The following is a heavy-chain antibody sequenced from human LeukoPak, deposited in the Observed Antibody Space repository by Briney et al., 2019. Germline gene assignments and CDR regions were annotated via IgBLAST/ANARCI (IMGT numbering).Heavy chain of an antibody. J-gene: IGHJ6*02. CDR2: INHSGST. D-gene: IGHD3-10*01. V-gene: IGHV4-34*01. CDR3: ARDHRGVNWGGKIMRYYYYGSDV. CDR1: GGSFSGYY. Sequence: SETLSLTCAVYGGSFSGYYWSWIRQPPGKGLEWIGEINHSGSTNYNPSLKSRVTMSVDTSKNQFSLTLRSVTAADTAIYYFARDHRGVNWGGKIMRYYYYGSDVWGQGTMVTVSS.